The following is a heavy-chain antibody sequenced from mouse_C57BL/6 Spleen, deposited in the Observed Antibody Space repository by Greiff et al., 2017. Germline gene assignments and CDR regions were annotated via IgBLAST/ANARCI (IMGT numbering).Heavy chain of an antibody. CDR1: GYTFTSYW. J-gene: IGHJ2*01. Sequence: QVQLKQPGAELVRPGTSVKLSCKASGYTFTSYWMHWVKQRPGQGLEWIGVIDPSDSYTNYNQKFKGKATLTVDTSSSTAYMQLSSLTSEDSAVYYCARYYDNSFDYWGQGTTLTVSS. V-gene: IGHV1-59*01. CDR3: ARYYDNSFDY. D-gene: IGHD1-1*01. CDR2: IDPSDSYT.